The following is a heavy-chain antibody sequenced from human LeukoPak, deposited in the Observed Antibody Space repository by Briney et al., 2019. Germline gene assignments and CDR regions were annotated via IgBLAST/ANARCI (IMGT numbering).Heavy chain of an antibody. Sequence: GGSVRLSCAASGFTFSSYAMSWVRQAPGKGLEWVSAISGSGGSTYYADSVKGRVTISRDNSKNTLYLQMNSLRAEDTAVYYCAKDKDSSGYPFDYCGYRSLFSVSS. CDR1: GFTFSSYA. J-gene: IGHJ4*01. V-gene: IGHV3-23*01. CDR3: AKDKDSSGYPFDY. D-gene: IGHD3-22*01. CDR2: ISGSGGST.